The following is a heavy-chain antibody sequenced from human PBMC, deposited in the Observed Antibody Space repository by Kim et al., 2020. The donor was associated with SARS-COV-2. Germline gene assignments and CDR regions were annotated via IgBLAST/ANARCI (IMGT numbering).Heavy chain of an antibody. V-gene: IGHV4-59*01. CDR1: GGSISSYY. Sequence: SETLSLTCTVSGGSISSYYWSWIRQPPGKGLEWIGYIYYSGSTNYNPSLKSRVTISVDTSKNQFSLKLSSVTAADTAVYYCARDGAAAAGTWWFDPWGQGTLVTVSS. D-gene: IGHD6-13*01. CDR3: ARDGAAAAGTWWFDP. J-gene: IGHJ5*02. CDR2: IYYSGST.